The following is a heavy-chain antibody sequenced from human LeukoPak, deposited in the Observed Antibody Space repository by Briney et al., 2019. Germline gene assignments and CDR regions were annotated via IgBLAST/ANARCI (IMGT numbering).Heavy chain of an antibody. Sequence: GGSLRLSCSASGFTFSDYNMRWIRQAPGKGLEWVSSISRSGSTKYYADSVKGRFTISRDNAKNSLYLQMNSLRGEDTAVYVCARDVDGYAYWGQGTLVTVSS. CDR3: ARDVDGYAY. J-gene: IGHJ4*02. D-gene: IGHD5-24*01. V-gene: IGHV3-11*04. CDR2: ISRSGSTK. CDR1: GFTFSDYN.